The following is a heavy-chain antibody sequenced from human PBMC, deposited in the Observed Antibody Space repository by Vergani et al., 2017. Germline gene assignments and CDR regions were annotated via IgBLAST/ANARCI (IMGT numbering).Heavy chain of an antibody. V-gene: IGHV3-23*04. J-gene: IGHJ6*03. D-gene: IGHD3-10*01. CDR2: ISGSGGST. Sequence: VQLVESGGGVVQPGGSLRLSCAASGFTFSSYAMSWVRQAPGKGLEWVSAISGSGGSTYYADSVKGQFTISRDNSKNTLYLQMNSLRAEDTAVYYCAGAGRGSGSPTYYYYYMDVWGKGTTVTVSS. CDR3: AGAGRGSGSPTYYYYYMDV. CDR1: GFTFSSYA.